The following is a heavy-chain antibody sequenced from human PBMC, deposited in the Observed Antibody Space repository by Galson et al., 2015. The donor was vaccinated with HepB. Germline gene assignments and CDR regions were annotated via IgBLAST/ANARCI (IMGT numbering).Heavy chain of an antibody. CDR3: TRGGGDGQIQWDS. CDR2: IQTDGSRT. D-gene: IGHD5-24*01. J-gene: IGHJ1*01. Sequence: SLRLSCAASGFAFSIHGMHWVGQAPGKGLLWVSRIQTDGSRTNYADSVTGRLTVSRDNARNTLYLQMNSLRAEDTAVYYCTRGGGDGQIQWDSWGQGTPVTVSS. V-gene: IGHV3-74*01. CDR1: GFAFSIHG.